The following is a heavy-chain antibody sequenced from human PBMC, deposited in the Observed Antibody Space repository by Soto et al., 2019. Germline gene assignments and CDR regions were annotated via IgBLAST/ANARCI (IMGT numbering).Heavy chain of an antibody. V-gene: IGHV4-34*01. CDR2: INHSGST. CDR1: GGSFSGYY. D-gene: IGHD2-15*01. Sequence: SETLSLTCAVYGGSFSGYYWSWIRQPPGKGLEWIGEINHSGSTNYNPSLKSRVTISVDTSKNQFSLKLSSVTAADTAVYYCARGGYCSGGSCYPDYYYYYYMDVWGKGTTVTVSS. J-gene: IGHJ6*03. CDR3: ARGGYCSGGSCYPDYYYYYYMDV.